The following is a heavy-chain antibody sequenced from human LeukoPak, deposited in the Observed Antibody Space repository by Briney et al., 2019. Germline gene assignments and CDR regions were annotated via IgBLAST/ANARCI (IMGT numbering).Heavy chain of an antibody. CDR2: IYHSGST. J-gene: IGHJ5*02. D-gene: IGHD6-13*01. V-gene: IGHV4-38-2*02. Sequence: SETLSLTCTVSGYSISSGYYWGWIRQPPGKGLEWIGSIYHSGSTYYNPSLKSRVTISVDTSKNQFSLKLSSVTAADTAVYYCARDVSSSWYNWFDPWGQGTLVTVSS. CDR3: ARDVSSSWYNWFDP. CDR1: GYSISSGYY.